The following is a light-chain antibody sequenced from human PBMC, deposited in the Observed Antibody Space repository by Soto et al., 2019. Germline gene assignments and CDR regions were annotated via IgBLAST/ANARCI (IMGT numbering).Light chain of an antibody. Sequence: EIVLTQSPGTLSLSPGERATLSCRASQSVGSSHLAWYQQKPGQAPRLLIYGASSRATGIPDRFSGSGSGTDFTLTISRLEPEDSAVYYCQQYSHWAYTFGQGTKLEIK. CDR3: QQYSHWAYT. J-gene: IGKJ2*01. CDR2: GAS. V-gene: IGKV3-20*01. CDR1: QSVGSSH.